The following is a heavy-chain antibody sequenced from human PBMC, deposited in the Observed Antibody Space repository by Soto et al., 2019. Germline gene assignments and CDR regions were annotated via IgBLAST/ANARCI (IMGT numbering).Heavy chain of an antibody. CDR2: IYYRGST. CDR3: ARLSPSGYFDY. D-gene: IGHD2-15*01. Sequence: PSETLSLTCTVSGGSISSGDYYWSWIRQPPGKGLEWIGYIYYRGSTYYNPSLKSRVTISVDTSKNQFSLKLSSVTAADTAVYYCARLSPSGYFDYWGQGTLVTVSS. J-gene: IGHJ4*02. V-gene: IGHV4-30-4*01. CDR1: GGSISSGDYY.